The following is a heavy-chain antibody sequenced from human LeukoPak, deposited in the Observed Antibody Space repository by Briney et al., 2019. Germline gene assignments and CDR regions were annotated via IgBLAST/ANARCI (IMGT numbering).Heavy chain of an antibody. CDR1: GFTVSSNY. V-gene: IGHV3-66*01. J-gene: IGHJ4*02. D-gene: IGHD3-22*01. CDR3: ARDSGYYSVDGY. CDR2: IYSGGST. Sequence: GGSLRLSCAASGFTVSSNYMSWVRQAPGKGLEWVSVIYSGGSTYYADSVKDRFTISRDDSRNTLYLLMNSLRAEDTAVYYCARDSGYYSVDGYWGQGTLVTVAS.